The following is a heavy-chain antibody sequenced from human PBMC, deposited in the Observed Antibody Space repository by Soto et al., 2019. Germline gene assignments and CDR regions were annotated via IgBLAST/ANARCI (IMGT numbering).Heavy chain of an antibody. CDR2: INAGNGNT. CDR1: GYTFTSYA. J-gene: IGHJ6*02. V-gene: IGHV1-3*01. D-gene: IGHD2-2*03. Sequence: GASAKVSCKASGYTFTSYAMHWLRQAPGQRLEWMGWINAGNGNTKYSQKFQGRVTITRDTSASTAYMELSSLRSEDTAVYHCARDGYCSSTSCYPVEGMDVWGQGTTVTVSS. CDR3: ARDGYCSSTSCYPVEGMDV.